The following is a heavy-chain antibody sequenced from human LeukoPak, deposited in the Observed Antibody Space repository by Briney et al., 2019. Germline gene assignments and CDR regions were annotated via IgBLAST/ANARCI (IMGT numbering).Heavy chain of an antibody. V-gene: IGHV1-18*04. CDR1: GYTFTSYG. CDR3: ARDSGGDLMPAAMSYYYYGMDV. CDR2: ISAYNGNT. J-gene: IGHJ6*04. D-gene: IGHD2-2*01. Sequence: GASVKVSCKASGYTFTSYGISWVRQAPGQGLEWMGWISAYNGNTNYAQKLQGRVTMTTDTSTSTAYMELRSLSSDDTAVYYCARDSGGDLMPAAMSYYYYGMDVWGKGTTVTVSS.